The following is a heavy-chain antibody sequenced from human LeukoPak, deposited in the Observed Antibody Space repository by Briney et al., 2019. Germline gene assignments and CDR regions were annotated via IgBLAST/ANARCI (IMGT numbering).Heavy chain of an antibody. CDR1: GYTFTSYD. CDR2: MNPNSGNT. J-gene: IGHJ4*02. CDR3: ATDQESQQLAFDY. V-gene: IGHV1-8*01. Sequence: GASVKVSCKASGYTFTSYDINWVRQATGQGLEWMGWMNPNSGNTGYAQKFQGRVTMTRNISISTAYMELSSLRSEDTAVYYCATDQESQQLAFDYWGQGTLVTVSS. D-gene: IGHD6-13*01.